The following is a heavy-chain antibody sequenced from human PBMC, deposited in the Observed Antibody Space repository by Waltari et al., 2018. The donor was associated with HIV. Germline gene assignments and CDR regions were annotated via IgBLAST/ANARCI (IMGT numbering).Heavy chain of an antibody. J-gene: IGHJ4*02. Sequence: EVQLVEPGGGLVQPGGSLRLSGADSGFPLRGYWMSWVRQARGKGLEWVANIKEDGGLEYYVDSVKGRFTISRDNPKNLLFLQMNSLRVEDTAVYYCVRDGPFVDVEYWGQGTLVTVSS. CDR1: GFPLRGYW. CDR3: VRDGPFVDVEY. CDR2: IKEDGGLE. D-gene: IGHD5-12*01. V-gene: IGHV3-7*01.